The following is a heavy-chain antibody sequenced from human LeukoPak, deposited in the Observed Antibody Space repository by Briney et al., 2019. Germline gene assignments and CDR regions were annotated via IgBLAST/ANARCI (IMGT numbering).Heavy chain of an antibody. CDR3: AREGDMTTVTKSSNFDY. Sequence: GGSLRLSCAASGFTFSDYYMSWLRQAPGKGLEWVSYISSSGSTIYYADSVKGRFTISRDNAKNSLYLQMNSLRAEDTAVYYCAREGDMTTVTKSSNFDYWGQGTLVTVSS. V-gene: IGHV3-11*01. CDR2: ISSSGSTI. J-gene: IGHJ4*02. D-gene: IGHD4-17*01. CDR1: GFTFSDYY.